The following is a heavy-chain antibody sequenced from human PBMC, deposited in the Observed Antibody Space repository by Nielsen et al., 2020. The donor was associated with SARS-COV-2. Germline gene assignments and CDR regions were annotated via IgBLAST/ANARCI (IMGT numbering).Heavy chain of an antibody. Sequence: GGSLRLSCAASGFPFSDYFLIWIRQAPGMGLEWVSYTSSSGKTIYYADSVKGRFTISRDNSKNTLYLQMNSLRAEDTAVYYCARDNGGYFGHWGQGTMVTVSS. CDR1: GFPFSDYF. J-gene: IGHJ3*01. V-gene: IGHV3-11*04. CDR2: TSSSGKTI. CDR3: ARDNGGYFGH. D-gene: IGHD2-21*02.